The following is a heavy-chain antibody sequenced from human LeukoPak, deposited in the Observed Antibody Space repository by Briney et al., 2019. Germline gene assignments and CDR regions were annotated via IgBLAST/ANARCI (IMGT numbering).Heavy chain of an antibody. CDR2: INWNGGST. Sequence: GGSLRLSCAASGFTFDDYGMSWVRQAPGKGLEWVPGINWNGGSTGYADSVKGRFTISRDNAKNSLYLQMNSLRAEDTALYYCARVGRWTDSSGLNAFDIWGQGTMVTVSS. V-gene: IGHV3-20*04. J-gene: IGHJ3*02. CDR3: ARVGRWTDSSGLNAFDI. D-gene: IGHD3-22*01. CDR1: GFTFDDYG.